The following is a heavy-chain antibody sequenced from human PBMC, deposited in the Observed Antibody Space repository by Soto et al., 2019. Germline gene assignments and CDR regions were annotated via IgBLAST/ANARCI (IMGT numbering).Heavy chain of an antibody. CDR2: TSYDGSKK. CDR1: GFTFSLYG. CDR3: ARDSGYSGYDVYAYGYGMDG. D-gene: IGHD5-12*01. V-gene: IGHV3-30*03. Sequence: QLVESGGGVVQPGRSLRLSCAASGFTFSLYGMHWVRQAPGKGLEWVAGTSYDGSKKYYADSVKGRFTISRDNSKNTLYLQRTSLRAEDTAVYYCARDSGYSGYDVYAYGYGMDGWGQGTRVTVSS. J-gene: IGHJ6*01.